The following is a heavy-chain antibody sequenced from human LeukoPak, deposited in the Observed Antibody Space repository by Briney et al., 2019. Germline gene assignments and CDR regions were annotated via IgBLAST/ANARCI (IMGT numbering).Heavy chain of an antibody. CDR2: INPSGGST. CDR3: ASYYGSGSYPYYYYYYMDV. J-gene: IGHJ6*03. D-gene: IGHD3-10*01. Sequence: EASVKVSCKASGYTFTSYYMHWVRQAPGQGLEWMGIINPSGGSTSYAQKFQGRVTMTRDTSTSTVYTELSSLRSEDTAVYYCASYYGSGSYPYYYYYYMDVWGKGTTVTVSS. CDR1: GYTFTSYY. V-gene: IGHV1-46*03.